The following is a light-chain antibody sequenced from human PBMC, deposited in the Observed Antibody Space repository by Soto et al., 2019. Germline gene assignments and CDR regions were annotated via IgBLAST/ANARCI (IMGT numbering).Light chain of an antibody. Sequence: EIVLTQSPATLSLSPGARATLSCRASQSVSNYLAWYQQKPGQAPRLLIYDASNRATGIPARFSGSGSGTDFSLTISRLEPEDFAVYYCQQRSNWPPSTFGQGTRLEIK. CDR2: DAS. J-gene: IGKJ5*01. CDR3: QQRSNWPPST. V-gene: IGKV3-11*01. CDR1: QSVSNY.